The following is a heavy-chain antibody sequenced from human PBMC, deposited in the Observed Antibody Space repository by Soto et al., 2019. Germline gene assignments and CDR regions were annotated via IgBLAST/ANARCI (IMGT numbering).Heavy chain of an antibody. D-gene: IGHD2-2*01. Sequence: EASVKVSCKASGYSFTSYDINWVRQATGQGLEWMGWMNPNSGNTGYAQKFQGRVTMTRNTSISTAYMELSSLRSEDTAVYYCARDCSSTSCRGPPDAFDIWGQGTMVTVSS. CDR3: ARDCSSTSCRGPPDAFDI. CDR1: GYSFTSYD. V-gene: IGHV1-8*01. J-gene: IGHJ3*02. CDR2: MNPNSGNT.